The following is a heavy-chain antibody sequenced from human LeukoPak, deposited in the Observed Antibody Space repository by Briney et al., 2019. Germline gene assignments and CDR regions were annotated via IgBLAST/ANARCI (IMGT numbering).Heavy chain of an antibody. V-gene: IGHV3-11*01. J-gene: IGHJ4*02. CDR1: GFTLSDYY. D-gene: IGHD6-13*01. CDR3: AKRKVAAAGHFDY. CDR2: ISSSGSTI. Sequence: GGSLRLSCAASGFTLSDYYMSWIRQAPGKGLEWVSYISSSGSTIYYADSVKGRFTISRDNATNSLSLQMNSLRAEDTAVYYCAKRKVAAAGHFDYWGQGTLVTVSS.